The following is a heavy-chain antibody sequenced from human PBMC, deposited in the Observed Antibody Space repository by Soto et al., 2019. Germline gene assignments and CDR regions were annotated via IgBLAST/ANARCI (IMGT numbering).Heavy chain of an antibody. J-gene: IGHJ6*02. CDR1: GGTFSSYT. Sequence: GASVKVSCKASGGTFSSYTISWVRQAPGQGLEWMGRIIPILGIANYAQKFQGRVTITADKSTSTAYMELSSLRSEDTAVYYCARGYFDWLLEYYGMDVWGQGTTVTVSS. CDR2: IIPILGIA. V-gene: IGHV1-69*02. CDR3: ARGYFDWLLEYYGMDV. D-gene: IGHD3-9*01.